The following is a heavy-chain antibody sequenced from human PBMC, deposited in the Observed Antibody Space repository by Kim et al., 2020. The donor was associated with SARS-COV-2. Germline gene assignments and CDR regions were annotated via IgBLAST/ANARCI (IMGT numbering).Heavy chain of an antibody. Sequence: KGRFTISRDNAKNSLYLQMNSLRAEDTAVYYCARADVLRYIGPKNYYFDYWGQGTLVTVSS. D-gene: IGHD3-9*01. CDR3: ARADVLRYIGPKNYYFDY. J-gene: IGHJ4*02. V-gene: IGHV3-11*06.